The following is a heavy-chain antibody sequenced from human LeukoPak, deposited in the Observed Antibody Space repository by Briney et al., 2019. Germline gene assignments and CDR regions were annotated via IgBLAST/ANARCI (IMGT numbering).Heavy chain of an antibody. J-gene: IGHJ4*02. Sequence: PGGSLRLSCAASGFTFSSYGMHWVRQAPGKGLEWVAFIRYDGSNKYYADSVKGRFTISRDNSKNTLYLQMNSLRAEDTAVYYCAKGGQGYCSGGSCFVYWGQGTLVTVSS. CDR2: IRYDGSNK. CDR3: AKGGQGYCSGGSCFVY. CDR1: GFTFSSYG. V-gene: IGHV3-30*02. D-gene: IGHD2-15*01.